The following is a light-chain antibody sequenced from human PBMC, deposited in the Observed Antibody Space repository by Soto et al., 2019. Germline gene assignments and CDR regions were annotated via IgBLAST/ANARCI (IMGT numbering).Light chain of an antibody. Sequence: SYELTQPPSVSVSPGQTASIPCSGDKLGDKYASWYQQRPGQSPVVVIYEDNKRPSGIPERFSGSNSGNTATLTISGTQDTDEADYYCQAWDSSTHYVFGTGTKVTVL. V-gene: IGLV3-1*01. CDR2: EDN. J-gene: IGLJ1*01. CDR3: QAWDSSTHYV. CDR1: KLGDKY.